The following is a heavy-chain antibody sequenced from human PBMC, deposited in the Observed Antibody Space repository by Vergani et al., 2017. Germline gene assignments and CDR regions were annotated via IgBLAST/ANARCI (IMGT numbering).Heavy chain of an antibody. Sequence: EVQLLQSGGGVIQPGGSVRLSCAASGFTFSACPMTWVRQAPGKGLEWVSAISGSGGSTYYADSVKGRFTISRDNSKNTLYLQMNSLRAEDTAVYYCAKXDSPVVPAGCAFDIWGQGTMVTVSS. CDR3: AKXDSPVVPAGCAFDI. D-gene: IGHD2-2*01. V-gene: IGHV3-23*01. J-gene: IGHJ3*02. CDR2: ISGSGGST. CDR1: GFTFSACP.